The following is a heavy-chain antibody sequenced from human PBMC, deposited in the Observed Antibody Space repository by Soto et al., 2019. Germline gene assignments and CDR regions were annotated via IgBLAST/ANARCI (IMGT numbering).Heavy chain of an antibody. CDR1: GYTFTGYY. J-gene: IGHJ6*02. Sequence: ASVKVSCKASGYTFTGYYMHWVRQAPGQGLEWMGWINPNSGGTNYAQKFQGWVTMTRDTSISTACMELSRLRSDDTAVYYCARGAVETPTYYYYGMDVWGQGTTVTVSS. D-gene: IGHD2-15*01. CDR3: ARGAVETPTYYYYGMDV. V-gene: IGHV1-2*04. CDR2: INPNSGGT.